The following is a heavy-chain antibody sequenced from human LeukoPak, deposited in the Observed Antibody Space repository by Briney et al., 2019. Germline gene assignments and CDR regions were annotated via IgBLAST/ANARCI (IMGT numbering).Heavy chain of an antibody. D-gene: IGHD3-10*01. CDR1: GFTFSSYW. Sequence: GGSLRLSCAASGFTFSSYWMSWVRQAPGKGLEWVANIKQDGSEKYYVDSVKGRFTISRDNAKNSLYLQMNSLRAEDTAVYYCARALPFYGSGSPFDPWGQGTLVTVSS. V-gene: IGHV3-7*01. CDR3: ARALPFYGSGSPFDP. CDR2: IKQDGSEK. J-gene: IGHJ5*02.